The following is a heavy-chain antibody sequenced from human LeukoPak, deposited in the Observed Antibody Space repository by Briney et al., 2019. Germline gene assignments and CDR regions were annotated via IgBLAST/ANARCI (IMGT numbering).Heavy chain of an antibody. D-gene: IGHD3-10*01. CDR3: AKAYYGSGSRLPSDY. CDR1: GFTFSSYA. J-gene: IGHJ4*02. CDR2: ISGSGGST. Sequence: GGSLRLSCAASGFTFSSYAMSWVRQAPGKGLEWVSAISGSGGSTYYADSVKGRFTISRDNSKNTLYLQMNSLRAEDTAVYYCAKAYYGSGSRLPSDYWGQGTLVTVSS. V-gene: IGHV3-23*01.